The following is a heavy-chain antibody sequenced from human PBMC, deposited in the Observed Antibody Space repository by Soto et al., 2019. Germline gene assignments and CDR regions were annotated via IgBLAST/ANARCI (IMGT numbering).Heavy chain of an antibody. J-gene: IGHJ4*02. CDR2: MNPYTGET. Sequence: QVQLVQSGAEVRKPGASVRVSCKASGYTSDAFDIHWVRQATGQGLELMGWMNPYTGETAYTQTFRGRVSMTRDTSVSTAYMELTSLTSEDSAIYFCVRQAGGASTPGDDYWGQGTLVTVSS. CDR3: VRQAGGASTPGDDY. D-gene: IGHD2-15*01. CDR1: GYTSDAFD. V-gene: IGHV1-8*01.